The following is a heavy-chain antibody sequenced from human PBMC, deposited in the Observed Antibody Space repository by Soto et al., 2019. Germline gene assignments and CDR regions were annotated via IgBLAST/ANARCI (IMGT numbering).Heavy chain of an antibody. D-gene: IGHD3-10*01. V-gene: IGHV1-2*04. CDR3: ARGLWFGETPLDY. CDR2: INPNSGGT. CDR1: GYTFTGYY. Sequence: ASVKVSCKASGYTFTGYYMHWVRQAPGQGLEWMGWINPNSGGTNYAQKFQGWVTMTRDTSISTAYMELSRLRSDDTAMYYCARGLWFGETPLDYWGQGTLVTVSS. J-gene: IGHJ4*02.